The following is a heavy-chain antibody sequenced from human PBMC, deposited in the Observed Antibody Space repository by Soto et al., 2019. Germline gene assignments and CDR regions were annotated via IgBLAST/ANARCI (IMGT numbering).Heavy chain of an antibody. J-gene: IGHJ6*02. CDR3: ARDLGITGTTPYYYGMDV. CDR2: INPNSGGT. Sequence: ASVKVSCKASGYTFTGYYMHWVRQAPGQGLEWMGWINPNSGGTNYAQKFQGWVTMTRDTSISTAYMELSRLRSDDTAVYYCARDLGITGTTPYYYGMDVWGQGTTLTVSS. V-gene: IGHV1-2*04. CDR1: GYTFTGYY. D-gene: IGHD1-20*01.